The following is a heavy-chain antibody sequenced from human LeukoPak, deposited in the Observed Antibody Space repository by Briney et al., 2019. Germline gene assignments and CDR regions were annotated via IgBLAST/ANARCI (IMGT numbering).Heavy chain of an antibody. D-gene: IGHD4/OR15-4a*01. J-gene: IGHJ4*02. Sequence: GGSLRLSCAASGFTFSDYYMTWIRQAPGKGLEWVSYISRSGNTIYYADSLKGRFTISRDNAKTSLYLQMNSLRAEDTAVYYCARRAGAYSHPYDYWGQGTLVTVSS. CDR3: ARRAGAYSHPYDY. V-gene: IGHV3-11*01. CDR2: ISRSGNTI. CDR1: GFTFSDYY.